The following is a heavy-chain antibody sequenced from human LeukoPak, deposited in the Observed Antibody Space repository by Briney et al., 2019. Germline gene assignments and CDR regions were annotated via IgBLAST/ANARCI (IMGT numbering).Heavy chain of an antibody. V-gene: IGHV4-38-2*02. D-gene: IGHD3-22*01. Sequence: SETLSLTCTVSGYSIDSGYYWGWVRQPPGKGLEWIGSIYHSGNTYYNPSLKSRVTISIDTSKNQFSLKLSSVTAADTAVYYCAGKYYYDSSGYFYVDYWGRGILVTVSS. CDR1: GYSIDSGYY. CDR3: AGKYYYDSSGYFYVDY. CDR2: IYHSGNT. J-gene: IGHJ4*02.